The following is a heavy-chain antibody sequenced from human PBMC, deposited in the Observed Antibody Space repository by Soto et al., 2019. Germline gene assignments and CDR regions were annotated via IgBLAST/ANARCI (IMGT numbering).Heavy chain of an antibody. CDR3: ARASATPPYYYYGMDV. Sequence: SETQSLTCTVSGGSISGYDWSWIRQPTGKGLEWIGDIYYSGSTNYNPSLKSRGTISVDTSKNQFSLKLSSVTAADPAVYYCARASATPPYYYYGMDVRGQGTTVTVSS. D-gene: IGHD1-26*01. CDR1: GGSISGYD. J-gene: IGHJ6*02. CDR2: IYYSGST. V-gene: IGHV4-59*01.